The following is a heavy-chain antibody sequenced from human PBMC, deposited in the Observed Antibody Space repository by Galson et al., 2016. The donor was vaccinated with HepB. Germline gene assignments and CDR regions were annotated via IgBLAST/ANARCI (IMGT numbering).Heavy chain of an antibody. J-gene: IGHJ4*02. D-gene: IGHD3-3*01. CDR3: ARSNRDDCWSGHPTSHFDY. Sequence: SVKVSCKASGGTFSSYGISWVRQTPGQGLEWMGGIIPVFGSTSCAQKFQGRVTITADESTTTASMNLSSLISEDTAVYYCARSNRDDCWSGHPTSHFDYLGQGTLVTVSS. CDR2: IIPVFGST. V-gene: IGHV1-69*13. CDR1: GGTFSSYG.